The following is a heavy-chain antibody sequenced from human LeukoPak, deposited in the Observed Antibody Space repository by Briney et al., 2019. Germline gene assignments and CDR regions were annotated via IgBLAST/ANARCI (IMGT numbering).Heavy chain of an antibody. J-gene: IGHJ4*02. Sequence: PGGSLRLSCAASGFTFSSYAMSWVRQAPGKGLEWVSASTYYADSVKGRFTISRDNSKNTLYLQMNSLRAEDTAVYYCAKDRGNYYDSSGFLFGDYWGQGTLVTVSS. V-gene: IGHV3-23*01. D-gene: IGHD3-22*01. CDR1: GFTFSSYA. CDR2: ST. CDR3: AKDRGNYYDSSGFLFGDY.